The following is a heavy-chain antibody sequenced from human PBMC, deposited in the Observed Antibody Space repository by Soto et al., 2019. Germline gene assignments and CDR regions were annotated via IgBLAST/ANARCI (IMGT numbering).Heavy chain of an antibody. D-gene: IGHD3-10*01. Sequence: GSLRLSCAASGFPFGTTDMSWVRQAPGEGLEWVSTIDGSGGITFYADSVKGRFTISRDNSRNTVYLQMNSLRGDDTALYYCVKNSGWFNTWGQGALVTVSS. V-gene: IGHV3-23*01. CDR2: IDGSGGIT. CDR1: GFPFGTTD. CDR3: VKNSGWFNT. J-gene: IGHJ5*02.